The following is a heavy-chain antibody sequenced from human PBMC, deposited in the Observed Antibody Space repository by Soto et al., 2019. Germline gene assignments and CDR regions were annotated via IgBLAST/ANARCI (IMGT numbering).Heavy chain of an antibody. CDR3: ASLYYYGSGSYYSFDY. CDR1: GFTFGDYA. V-gene: IGHV3-49*05. CDR2: IESKAYGGTT. J-gene: IGHJ4*02. D-gene: IGHD3-10*01. Sequence: VQLVESGGDLVKPGRSLRLSCTPSGFTFGDYAMSWFRQAPGKGLEWVGFIESKAYGGTTEYAASVKGRFTISRDDSKSIAYLQMNSLKTEDTAVYYCASLYYYGSGSYYSFDYWGQGTLVTVSS.